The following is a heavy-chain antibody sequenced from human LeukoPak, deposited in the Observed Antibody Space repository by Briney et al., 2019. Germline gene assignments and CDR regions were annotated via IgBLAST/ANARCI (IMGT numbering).Heavy chain of an antibody. D-gene: IGHD2-15*01. CDR1: GYTFTSYG. V-gene: IGHV1-18*01. CDR3: ASPAATHYYGMDV. J-gene: IGHJ6*02. CDR2: ISAYNGNT. Sequence: ASVKVSCKASGYTFTSYGISWVRQAPGQGLEWMGWISAYNGNTNYAQKLQGRVTMTTDTSTSTAYMELRSLRSGDTAVYYCASPAATHYYGMDVWGQGTTVTVSS.